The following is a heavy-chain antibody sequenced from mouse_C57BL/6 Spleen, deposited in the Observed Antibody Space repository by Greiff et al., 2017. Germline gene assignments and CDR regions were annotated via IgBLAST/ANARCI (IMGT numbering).Heavy chain of an antibody. V-gene: IGHV1-82*01. CDR3: GADYGGGYFDY. CDR2: IYPGDGDT. J-gene: IGHJ2*01. D-gene: IGHD2-4*01. Sequence: VQLQESGPELVKPGASVKISCKASGYAFSSSWMNWVKQRPGKGLEWIGRIYPGDGDTNYNGKFKGKATLTADKSSSTAYMQLSSLTSEDSAVYVCGADYGGGYFDYWGQGTTLTVSS. CDR1: GYAFSSSW.